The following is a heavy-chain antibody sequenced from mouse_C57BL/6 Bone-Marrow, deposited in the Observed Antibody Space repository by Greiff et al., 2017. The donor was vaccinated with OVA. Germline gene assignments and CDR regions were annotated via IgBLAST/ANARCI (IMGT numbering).Heavy chain of an antibody. V-gene: IGHV1-26*01. CDR2: INPNNGGT. CDR1: GYTFTDYY. Sequence: EVQLQQSGPELVKPGASVKISCKASGYTFTDYYMHWVKQSHGKSLEWIGDINPNNGGTSYNQKFKGKATLTVDKSSSTAYMELRSLTSEDSAVYYCARMRDYWGQGTTLTVSA. J-gene: IGHJ2*01. CDR3: ARMRDY.